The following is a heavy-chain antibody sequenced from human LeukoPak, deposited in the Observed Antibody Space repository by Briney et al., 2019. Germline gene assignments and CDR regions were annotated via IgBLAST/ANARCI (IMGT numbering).Heavy chain of an antibody. J-gene: IGHJ4*02. CDR3: ARDGSGSYGALGY. CDR2: IYSGGST. V-gene: IGHV3-66*01. D-gene: IGHD3-10*01. CDR1: GFTVSSNY. Sequence: GGSLRLSCAASGFTVSSNYMGWVRQAPGKGLEWVSVIYSGGSTYYADSVKGRFTISRDNSKNTLYLQMNSLRAEDTAVYYCARDGSGSYGALGYWGQGTLVTVSS.